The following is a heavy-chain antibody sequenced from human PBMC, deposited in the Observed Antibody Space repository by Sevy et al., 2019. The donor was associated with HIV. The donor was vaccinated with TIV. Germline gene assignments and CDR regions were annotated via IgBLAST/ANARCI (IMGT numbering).Heavy chain of an antibody. J-gene: IGHJ5*02. CDR3: ARDLVLMVYAMDNWFDP. CDR1: GFTFSSYC. D-gene: IGHD2-8*01. Sequence: GGSLRLSCAASGFTFSSYCMHWVRQAPGKGLVWVSRITSDGSSTSYADSVKGRFTISRDNAKNTLYLQMNSLRAEDTAVYYCARDLVLMVYAMDNWFDPWGQGTLVTVSS. V-gene: IGHV3-74*01. CDR2: ITSDGSST.